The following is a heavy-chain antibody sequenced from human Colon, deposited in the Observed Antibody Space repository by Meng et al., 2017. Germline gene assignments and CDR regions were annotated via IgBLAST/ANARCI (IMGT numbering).Heavy chain of an antibody. D-gene: IGHD6-19*01. CDR1: GYIFTTYG. CDR2: ISAYNGNT. V-gene: IGHV1-18*01. Sequence: QVQLVQSGAEVKKPGASVKVSCKASGYIFTTYGISWVRQAPGEGLEWMGWISAYNGNTNSAQKFQDRVTMTTDTSTDTAYMELSSLRSEDTAVYYCATDRIAVAGTDYWGQGTLVTVSS. J-gene: IGHJ4*02. CDR3: ATDRIAVAGTDY.